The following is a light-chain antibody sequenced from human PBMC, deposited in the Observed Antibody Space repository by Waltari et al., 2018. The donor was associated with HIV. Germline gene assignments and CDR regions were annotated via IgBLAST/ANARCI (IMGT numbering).Light chain of an antibody. CDR1: NSDVGGYNS. J-gene: IGLJ1*01. Sequence: QSALTQPASVSGSPGQSITISCTGTNSDVGGYNSVSWYQQHPDKAPTLLIYDVNKRPPGSSNRFSGSKSGNTASLTISRLQTEDEADYYCNSYASGSTLVFGTGTTVTV. V-gene: IGLV2-14*03. CDR3: NSYASGSTLV. CDR2: DVN.